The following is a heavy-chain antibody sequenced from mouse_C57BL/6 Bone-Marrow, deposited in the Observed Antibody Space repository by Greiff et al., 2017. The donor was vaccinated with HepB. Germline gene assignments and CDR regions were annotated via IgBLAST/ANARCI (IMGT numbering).Heavy chain of an antibody. Sequence: QVQLQQSGAELVRPGTSVKVSCKASGYAFTNYLIEWVKQRPGQGLEWIGVINPGSGGTNYNEKFKGKAKLTADKSSSTAYMQRSSLTSEDSAVYCSASWGDYGGGRGYYFDYWGQGTTLTVSS. D-gene: IGHD2-4*01. J-gene: IGHJ2*01. CDR2: INPGSGGT. CDR1: GYAFTNYL. V-gene: IGHV1-54*01. CDR3: ASWGDYGGGRGYYFDY.